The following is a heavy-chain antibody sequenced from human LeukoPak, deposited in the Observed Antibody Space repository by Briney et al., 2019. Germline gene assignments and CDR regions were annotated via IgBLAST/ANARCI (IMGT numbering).Heavy chain of an antibody. CDR1: GYTFTGYY. CDR2: IIPILGIA. J-gene: IGHJ5*02. D-gene: IGHD3-16*01. Sequence: SVKVSCKASGYTFTGYYMHWVRQAPGQGLEWMGRIIPILGIANYAQKFQGRVTITADKSTSTAYMELSSLRSEDTAVYYCARGWGSWFDPWGQGTLVTVSS. CDR3: ARGWGSWFDP. V-gene: IGHV1-69*04.